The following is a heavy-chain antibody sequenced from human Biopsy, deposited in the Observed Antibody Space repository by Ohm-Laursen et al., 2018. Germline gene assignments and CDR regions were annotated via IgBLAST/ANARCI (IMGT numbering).Heavy chain of an antibody. CDR1: GFTFHIYA. Sequence: SLRLSCAATGFTFHIYAKNWVRQAPAQGLEWVAHIDVSDYNTYYADSVRGRFTISRDNSKQMVHLEINSLTADDTAVYYCVKQWGGYNFDSWGQGTLVTVSS. CDR3: VKQWGGYNFDS. J-gene: IGHJ5*01. D-gene: IGHD1-14*01. CDR2: IDVSDYNT. V-gene: IGHV3-23*01.